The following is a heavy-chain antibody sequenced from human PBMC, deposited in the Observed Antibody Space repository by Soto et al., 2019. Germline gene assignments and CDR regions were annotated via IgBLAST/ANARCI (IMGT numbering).Heavy chain of an antibody. D-gene: IGHD3-10*01. Sequence: GGSLRLSCGASGFTFSGYAMTWVRQAPGKGLEWVSAISGSGGSTYYADSVKGRFTISRDNSKNTLYLQMNSLRAEDTAVYYCAEGGFGELLLSYGMDVWGQGTTVTVSS. CDR1: GFTFSGYA. CDR3: AEGGFGELLLSYGMDV. J-gene: IGHJ6*02. V-gene: IGHV3-23*01. CDR2: ISGSGGST.